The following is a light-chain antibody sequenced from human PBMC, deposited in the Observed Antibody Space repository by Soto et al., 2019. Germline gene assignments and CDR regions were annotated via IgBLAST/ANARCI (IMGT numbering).Light chain of an antibody. CDR3: SSYTSSSPLV. J-gene: IGLJ1*01. V-gene: IGLV2-14*01. CDR2: DVS. CDR1: SSDVGGYNY. Sequence: QSALTQPASVSGSPGQSITISCTGTSSDVGGYNYVSWYQQHPGKAPKLMIYDVSNRPSGFSNRFSGSKSGNTASLTISCLQAEYEADYYCSSYTSSSPLVFGTGTKLTVL.